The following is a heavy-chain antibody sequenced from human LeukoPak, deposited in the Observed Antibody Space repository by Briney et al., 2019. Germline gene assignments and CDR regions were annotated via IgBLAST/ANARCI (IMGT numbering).Heavy chain of an antibody. CDR2: MNGRSGST. CDR1: GYTFDDYD. Sequence: ASVKVSCKASGYTFDDYDINRVRQVPGQGLEWLGWMNGRSGSTGYTEKLEGRLSMTRDTSTTTAYLEVTGLTSEDTAMYFCARAGYRGYDSDALDVWGQGTLVTVSS. V-gene: IGHV1-8*01. D-gene: IGHD5-12*01. J-gene: IGHJ3*01. CDR3: ARAGYRGYDSDALDV.